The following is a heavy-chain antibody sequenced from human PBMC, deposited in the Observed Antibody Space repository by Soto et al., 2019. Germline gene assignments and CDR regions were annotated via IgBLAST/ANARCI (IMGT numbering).Heavy chain of an antibody. V-gene: IGHV3-23*01. CDR2: FSNSGGTT. J-gene: IGHJ4*02. D-gene: IGHD3-16*01. CDR1: GFTFDTYA. Sequence: EVQLLESGGGLVQPGGSLRLSCVASGFTFDTYAMSWVRQAPGKGLEWVSGFSNSGGTTYYADSVKGRFTISRDNSRNTLYLQMDSLTTGDTAIYYCARDFWGLSQFDYWGQGTLVTVSS. CDR3: ARDFWGLSQFDY.